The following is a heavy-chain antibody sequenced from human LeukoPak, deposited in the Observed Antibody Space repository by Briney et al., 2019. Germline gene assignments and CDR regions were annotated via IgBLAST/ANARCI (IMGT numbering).Heavy chain of an antibody. CDR2: IWYDGSNK. D-gene: IGHD6-19*01. Sequence: GRSLRLSCAASGFTFSSYGMHWVRQAPGKGLEWVAVIWYDGSNKYYADSVKGRFTISRDNSKNTLYLQMNSLRAEDTAVYYCARMAYSSGWYDVGYWGQGTLVTVSS. CDR3: ARMAYSSGWYDVGY. J-gene: IGHJ4*02. V-gene: IGHV3-33*01. CDR1: GFTFSSYG.